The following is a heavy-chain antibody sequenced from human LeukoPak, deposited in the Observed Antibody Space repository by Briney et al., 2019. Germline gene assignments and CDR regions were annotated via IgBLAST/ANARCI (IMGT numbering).Heavy chain of an antibody. CDR3: ARGRGDYGDYAASY. V-gene: IGHV1-8*01. CDR2: MNANSGNT. Sequence: ASLKVSCKASGYTFTIYDINWVRQATGQGLEWMGWMNANSGNTGYEQKFQGRVTMTRNTSISTAYMELSSLRSEETAGYYCARGRGDYGDYAASYGGQGTLVTVSS. CDR1: GYTFTIYD. J-gene: IGHJ4*02. D-gene: IGHD4-17*01.